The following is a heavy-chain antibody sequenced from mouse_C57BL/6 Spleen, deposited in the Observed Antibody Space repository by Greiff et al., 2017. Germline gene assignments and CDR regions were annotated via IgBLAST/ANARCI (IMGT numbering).Heavy chain of an antibody. CDR3: TREVLGYFDY. D-gene: IGHD2-14*01. Sequence: DVKLVESGEGLVKPGGSLKLSCAASGFTFSSYAMSWVRQTPEKSLEWVAHICSGGDYNDYADTVKGRFTISRDNARNTQYLQMSSLKSEDTAMYYCTREVLGYFDYWGQGTTLTVSS. J-gene: IGHJ2*01. V-gene: IGHV5-9-1*02. CDR1: GFTFSSYA. CDR2: ICSGGDYN.